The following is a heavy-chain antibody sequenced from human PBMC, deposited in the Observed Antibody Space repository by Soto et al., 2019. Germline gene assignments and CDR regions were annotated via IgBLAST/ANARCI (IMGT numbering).Heavy chain of an antibody. CDR3: ARDGGIFDVMDSYGMDV. V-gene: IGHV4-31*03. D-gene: IGHD3-3*01. CDR1: GGSISSGGYY. CDR2: IYYSGST. Sequence: QVQLQESGPGLVKPSQTLSLTCTVSGGSISSGGYYWSWIRQHPGKGLEWIGYIYYSGSTYYNPSLKRRVTRSLATSKNQFSLKLRSVTAADTAVYYCARDGGIFDVMDSYGMDVWGQGTTVTVSS. J-gene: IGHJ6*02.